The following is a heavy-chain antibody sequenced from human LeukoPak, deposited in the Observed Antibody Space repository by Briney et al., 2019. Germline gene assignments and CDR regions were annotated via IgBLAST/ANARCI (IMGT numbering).Heavy chain of an antibody. Sequence: SETLSLTCTVSGASITNSYWNWVRQPPGKGLEWIGYIYSSGNTNYNPSLKSGVTISLDVSKNQFSLKLTSVTAADTAVYYCANSYDGKIVPFDNWGQGALVAVSS. CDR3: ANSYDGKIVPFDN. CDR2: IYSSGNT. D-gene: IGHD4-23*01. V-gene: IGHV4-4*09. J-gene: IGHJ4*02. CDR1: GASITNSY.